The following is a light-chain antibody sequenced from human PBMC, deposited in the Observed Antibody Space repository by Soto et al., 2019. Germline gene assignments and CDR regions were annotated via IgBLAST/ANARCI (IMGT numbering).Light chain of an antibody. CDR2: GNS. CDR1: SSNIGTGYD. V-gene: IGLV1-40*01. Sequence: QSVLTQPPSVSGAPGQRVTISCTGSSSNIGTGYDVYWYQQLPGTAPKLLSYGNSNRPSGVPDRLSGSKSGTSASLAITGLRAEEEADYYCQSYDSSLRGVVFGGGTKLIVL. CDR3: QSYDSSLRGVV. J-gene: IGLJ2*01.